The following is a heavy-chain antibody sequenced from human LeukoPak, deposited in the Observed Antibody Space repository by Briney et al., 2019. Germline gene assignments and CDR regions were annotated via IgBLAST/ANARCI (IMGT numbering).Heavy chain of an antibody. Sequence: SETLSLTCAVYGGSFSGYYWSWIRQPPGKGLEWIGEINHSGSTNYNPSLKSRVTISVDTSKNQFSLKLSSVTAADTAVYYCAREGGVVVVPAAKYNWFDPWGQGTLVTVSS. D-gene: IGHD2-2*01. V-gene: IGHV4-34*01. CDR3: AREGGVVVVPAAKYNWFDP. CDR2: INHSGST. CDR1: GGSFSGYY. J-gene: IGHJ5*02.